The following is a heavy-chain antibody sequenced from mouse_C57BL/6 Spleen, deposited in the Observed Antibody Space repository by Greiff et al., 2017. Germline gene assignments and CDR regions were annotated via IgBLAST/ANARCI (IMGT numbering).Heavy chain of an antibody. J-gene: IGHJ4*01. CDR1: GYAFSSYW. CDR2: IYPGDGDT. Sequence: QVQLQQSGAELVKPGASVKISCKASGYAFSSYWLNWVKQRPGKGLEWIGQIYPGDGDTNYNGKFKGKATLTADKSSSTAYMQLSSLTSEDSAVYFCANYYYGSEEAMDYWGQGTSVTVSS. D-gene: IGHD1-1*01. CDR3: ANYYYGSEEAMDY. V-gene: IGHV1-80*01.